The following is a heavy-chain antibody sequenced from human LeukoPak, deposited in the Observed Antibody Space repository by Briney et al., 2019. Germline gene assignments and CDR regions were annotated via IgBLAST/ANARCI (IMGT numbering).Heavy chain of an antibody. CDR2: IRYDGSNK. CDR3: FGITVTDVPY. CDR1: GLPFSHSG. J-gene: IGHJ4*02. D-gene: IGHD1-7*01. Sequence: GESLKISCAASGLPFSHSGMHWVRQAPGKGLEWVAFIRYDGSNKYYADSVKGRFTISRDNSKNALYLQMNSLRGEDTAVYYCFGITVTDVPYWGQGTLVTVSS. V-gene: IGHV3-30*02.